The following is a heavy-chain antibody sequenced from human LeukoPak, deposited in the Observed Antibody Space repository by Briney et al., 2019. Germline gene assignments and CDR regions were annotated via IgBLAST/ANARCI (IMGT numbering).Heavy chain of an antibody. J-gene: IGHJ4*02. D-gene: IGHD6-19*01. CDR1: GYTFTSYG. CDR3: AKEGLQQWLVRGGYFDY. V-gene: IGHV1-18*01. CDR2: ISAYNGNT. Sequence: ASVKVSRKASGYTFTSYGISWVRQAPGQGLEWMGWISAYNGNTNYAQKLQGRVTMTTDTSTSTAYMELRSLRSDDTAVYYCAKEGLQQWLVRGGYFDYWGQGTLVTVSS.